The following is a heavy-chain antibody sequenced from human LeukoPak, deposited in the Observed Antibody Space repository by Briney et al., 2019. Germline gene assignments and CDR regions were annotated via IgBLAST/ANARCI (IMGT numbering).Heavy chain of an antibody. CDR2: ISGSGGST. CDR1: GFTFSSYA. CDR3: AKAWGYCSSTSCYRRPEYFQH. V-gene: IGHV3-23*01. J-gene: IGHJ1*01. D-gene: IGHD2-2*02. Sequence: GRSLRLSCAASGFTFSSYAMSWVRQAPGKGLEWVSAISGSGGSTYYADSVKGRFTISRDNSKNTLYLQMNSLRAEDTAVYYCAKAWGYCSSTSCYRRPEYFQHWGQGTLVTVSS.